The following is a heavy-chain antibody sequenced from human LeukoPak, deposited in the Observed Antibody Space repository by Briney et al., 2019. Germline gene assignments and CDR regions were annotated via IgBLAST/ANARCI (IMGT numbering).Heavy chain of an antibody. D-gene: IGHD2-2*01. Sequence: ASVKVSCKASGYTFTSYAMNWVRQAPGQGLEWMGWISPYNGNTNYAQKLQGRVTMTTDTSTSTAYMELRSLRSDDTAVYYCARCSSTSCYWWGQGTLVTVSS. V-gene: IGHV1-18*01. CDR1: GYTFTSYA. CDR2: ISPYNGNT. J-gene: IGHJ4*02. CDR3: ARCSSTSCYW.